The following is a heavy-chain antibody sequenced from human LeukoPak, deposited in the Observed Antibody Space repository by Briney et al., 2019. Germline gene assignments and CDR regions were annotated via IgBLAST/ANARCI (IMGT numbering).Heavy chain of an antibody. CDR1: GFDFSAYY. V-gene: IGHV3-23*01. J-gene: IGHJ6*03. CDR2: ISGSGGST. CDR3: AKHQQLGIYYYYYMDV. D-gene: IGHD6-13*01. Sequence: GGSLRLSCTASGFDFSAYYMSWVRQAPGKGLEWVSAISGSGGSTYYADSVKGRFTISRDNSKNTLYLQMNSLRAEDTAVYYCAKHQQLGIYYYYYMDVWGKGTTVTVSS.